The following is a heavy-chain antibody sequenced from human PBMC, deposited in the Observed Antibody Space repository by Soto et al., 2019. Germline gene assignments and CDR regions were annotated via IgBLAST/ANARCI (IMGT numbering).Heavy chain of an antibody. J-gene: IGHJ4*02. CDR1: GGTFSSYA. CDR2: IIPIFGTA. D-gene: IGHD2-8*01. CDR3: ARDEASAYCTNGVCYFPGTFDY. V-gene: IGHV1-69*01. Sequence: QVQLVQSGAEVKKPGSSVKVSCKASGGTFSSYAISWVRQAPGQGLEWMGGIIPIFGTANYAQKFQGRVTITADESTRTAYMELSSLRSEDTAVYYCARDEASAYCTNGVCYFPGTFDYWGQGTLVTVSS.